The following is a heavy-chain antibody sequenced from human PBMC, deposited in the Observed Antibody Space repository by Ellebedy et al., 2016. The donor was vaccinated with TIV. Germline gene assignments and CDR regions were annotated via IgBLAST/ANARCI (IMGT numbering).Heavy chain of an antibody. CDR2: INRSGNT. D-gene: IGHD6-19*01. CDR3: APALGIAMAGAPA. J-gene: IGHJ4*02. V-gene: IGHV4-34*01. CDR1: GESFSGYY. Sequence: SETLSLTCAVYGESFSGYYWSWIRQSPGKGLEWIAEINRSGNTNYNPSLKSRVTISVDTSKNQFSLKVRSMTAADTAVYYCAPALGIAMAGAPAWGQGTPVTVSS.